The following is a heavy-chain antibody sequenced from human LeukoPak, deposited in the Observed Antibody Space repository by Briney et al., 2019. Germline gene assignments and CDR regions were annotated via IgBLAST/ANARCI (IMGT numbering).Heavy chain of an antibody. J-gene: IGHJ4*02. V-gene: IGHV4-30-4*08. CDR3: ASRDGYNSGDY. D-gene: IGHD5-24*01. CDR2: IYYSGST. Sequence: PSETLSLTXTVSGGSISSGDYYWSWIRQPPGKGLEWIGYIYYSGSTYYNPSLKSRVTISVDTSKNQFSLKLSSVTAADTAVYYCASRDGYNSGDYWGQGTLVTVSS. CDR1: GGSISSGDYY.